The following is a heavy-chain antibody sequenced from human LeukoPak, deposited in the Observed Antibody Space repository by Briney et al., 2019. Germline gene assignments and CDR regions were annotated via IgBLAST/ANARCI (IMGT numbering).Heavy chain of an antibody. V-gene: IGHV3-21*01. CDR1: GFTFSSYS. CDR2: ISSSSSYI. Sequence: PGGSLRLSCAASGFTFSSYSMNWVRQAPGKGLEWVSSISSSSSYIYYADSVKGRFTISRDNAKNSLYLQMNSLRAEDTAVYYCARELGDYYGSGSQTDYWGQGTLVTVSS. CDR3: ARELGDYYGSGSQTDY. J-gene: IGHJ4*02. D-gene: IGHD3-10*01.